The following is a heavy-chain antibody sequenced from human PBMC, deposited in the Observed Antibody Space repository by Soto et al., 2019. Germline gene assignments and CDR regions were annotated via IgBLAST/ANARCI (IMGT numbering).Heavy chain of an antibody. CDR2: ISLYSDGT. Sequence: GAAVKVSCKTSGYTFSNYGITWVRQAPGQPLEWLGWISLYSDGTNYAQKFQGRVSMTTDTSTTTAYMELRSLRSDDTAVYYCARVVPGAEAWFGPWGQGTLVTVSS. CDR3: ARVVPGAEAWFGP. V-gene: IGHV1-18*01. D-gene: IGHD2-2*01. CDR1: GYTFSNYG. J-gene: IGHJ5*02.